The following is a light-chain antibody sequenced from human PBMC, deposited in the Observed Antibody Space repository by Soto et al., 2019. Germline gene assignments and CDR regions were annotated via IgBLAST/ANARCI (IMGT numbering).Light chain of an antibody. V-gene: IGKV1-5*03. CDR3: QQYDNASWT. J-gene: IGKJ1*01. CDR1: QSISSW. Sequence: DIQMTHSPSTLSASVGDRVIITCRASQSISSWLAWYQQKPGKAPNLLIYKASTLKSGVPSRFSGSGSGTEFTLTISSLQPDDFATYYCQQYDNASWTFGQGTKVEIK. CDR2: KAS.